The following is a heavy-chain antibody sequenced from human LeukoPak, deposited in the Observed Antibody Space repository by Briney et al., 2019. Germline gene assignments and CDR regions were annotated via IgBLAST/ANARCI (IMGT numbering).Heavy chain of an antibody. V-gene: IGHV3-48*01. D-gene: IGHD3-9*01. CDR1: GFTFSSYS. J-gene: IGHJ1*01. Sequence: PGGSLRLSCAASGFTFSSYSINWVRQAPGKGMEWVSYISSSSSTIYYADSVKGRFTISRDNSKNTLYLQMNSLRAEDTAVYYCARDRERYFDWPLGAEYFQHWGQGTLVTVSS. CDR3: ARDRERYFDWPLGAEYFQH. CDR2: ISSSSSTI.